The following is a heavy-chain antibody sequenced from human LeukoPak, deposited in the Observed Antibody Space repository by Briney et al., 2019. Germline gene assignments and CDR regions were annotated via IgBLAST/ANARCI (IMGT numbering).Heavy chain of an antibody. CDR1: GFTFSSYS. D-gene: IGHD3-10*01. Sequence: GGSLRLSCAASGFTFSSYSMNWVRQAPGKGLEWVSSISSSSSYIYYADSVKGRFTISRDNDKNSLYLQMNSLRAEDTAVYYCARREVLWFGGQYYYYYMDVWGKGTTVSVSS. CDR2: ISSSSSYI. V-gene: IGHV3-21*01. J-gene: IGHJ6*03. CDR3: ARREVLWFGGQYYYYYMDV.